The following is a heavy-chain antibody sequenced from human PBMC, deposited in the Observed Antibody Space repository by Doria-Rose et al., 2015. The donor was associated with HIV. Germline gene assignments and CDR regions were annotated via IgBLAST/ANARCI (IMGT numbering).Heavy chain of an antibody. Sequence: QVTLKESGPVLVKPTETLTLTCTVSGVSLSSPGMGVSWIRQPPGKALEWLANIFSDDDRSYNTSLKSRLTISRGTSKSQVVLTMTDMDPVDTATYYCARIKSSGWYHKYYFDFWGQGTLVIVSA. CDR1: GVSLSSPGMG. V-gene: IGHV2-26*01. CDR2: IFSDDDR. J-gene: IGHJ4*02. D-gene: IGHD6-13*01. CDR3: ARIKSSGWYHKYYFDF.